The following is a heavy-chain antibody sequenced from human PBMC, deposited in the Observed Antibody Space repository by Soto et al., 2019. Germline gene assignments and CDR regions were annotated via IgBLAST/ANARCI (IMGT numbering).Heavy chain of an antibody. CDR3: ARDLSDVVRYYYDSSGYPNWFDP. Sequence: SVKVSCKASGGTFSSYAISWVRQAPGQGLEWMGGIIPIFGTANYAQKFQGRVTITADESTSTAYMELSSLRSEDTAVYYCARDLSDVVRYYYDSSGYPNWFDPWGQGTLVTVYS. CDR2: IIPIFGTA. V-gene: IGHV1-69*13. CDR1: GGTFSSYA. J-gene: IGHJ5*02. D-gene: IGHD3-22*01.